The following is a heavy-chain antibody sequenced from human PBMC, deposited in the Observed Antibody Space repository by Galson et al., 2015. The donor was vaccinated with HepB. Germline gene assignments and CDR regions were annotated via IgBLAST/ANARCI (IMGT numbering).Heavy chain of an antibody. D-gene: IGHD6-19*01. CDR2: TYYRSKWYT. J-gene: IGHJ4*02. Sequence: AISGDSVSSGNVAWNWIRQSPSRGLEWLGRTYYRSKWYTEYAVSVKSRLTINSDTSKNQLSLHLKSVTPEDAAVYYCARDREYNSGWYFDYWGQGTLVTVSS. CDR3: ARDREYNSGWYFDY. CDR1: GDSVSSGNVA. V-gene: IGHV6-1*01.